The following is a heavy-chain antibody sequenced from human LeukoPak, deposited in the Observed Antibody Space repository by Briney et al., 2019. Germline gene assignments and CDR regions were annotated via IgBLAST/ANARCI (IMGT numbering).Heavy chain of an antibody. CDR3: ARDLLDY. CDR2: ISRDSITT. J-gene: IGHJ4*02. Sequence: GGSLRLSFVSSGLIFSFYKMNWVRQARWKGLEWVSYISRDSITTYYADSVKGRFTISRDNAKNSLYLQMNSLRDEDTAVYFCARDLLDYWGQGTLVTVSS. CDR1: GLIFSFYK. V-gene: IGHV3-48*02.